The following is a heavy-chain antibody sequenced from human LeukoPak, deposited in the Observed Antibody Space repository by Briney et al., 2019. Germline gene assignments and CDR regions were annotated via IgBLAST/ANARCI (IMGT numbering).Heavy chain of an antibody. D-gene: IGHD3-10*01. V-gene: IGHV4-31*03. Sequence: PSQTLSLTCTVSGGSISSGGYYWSWLRQHPGKGLEWIGYIYYSGSTYYNPSLRSRVTISIDTSKNQFSLKLTSVTAADTAVYYCVGSFLGYWGQGTLVTVSS. J-gene: IGHJ4*02. CDR1: GGSISSGGYY. CDR2: IYYSGST. CDR3: VGSFLGY.